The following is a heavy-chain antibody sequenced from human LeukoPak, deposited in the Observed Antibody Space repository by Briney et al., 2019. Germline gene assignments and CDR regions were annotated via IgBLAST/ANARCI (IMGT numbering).Heavy chain of an antibody. Sequence: GGSLRLSCAASGLTFSDYYMSWIRQAPGKGLEWVSYISSSGSTIYYADSVKGRFTISRDNAKNSLYLQMNSLRAEDTAVYYCARDFLDGYPDYWGQGTLVTVSS. CDR2: ISSSGSTI. CDR3: ARDFLDGYPDY. D-gene: IGHD5-24*01. J-gene: IGHJ4*02. CDR1: GLTFSDYY. V-gene: IGHV3-11*04.